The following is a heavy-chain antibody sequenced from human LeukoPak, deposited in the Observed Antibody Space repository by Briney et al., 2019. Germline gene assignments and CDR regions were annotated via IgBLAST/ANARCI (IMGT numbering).Heavy chain of an antibody. CDR3: ARIKVRALNLFDP. V-gene: IGHV4-38-2*01. CDR1: GYSISSGYY. D-gene: IGHD3-10*01. J-gene: IGHJ5*02. Sequence: SETLSLTCAVSGYSISSGYYWGWIRQPPGKGLEWIGTIYHSGSTYYNPSLKSRVTISVDTSKNQFSLKLSSVTAADTAVYYCARIKVRALNLFDPWGQGTLVTVSS. CDR2: IYHSGST.